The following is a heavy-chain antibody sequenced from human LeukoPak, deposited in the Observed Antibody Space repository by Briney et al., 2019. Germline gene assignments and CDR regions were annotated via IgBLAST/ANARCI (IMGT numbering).Heavy chain of an antibody. D-gene: IGHD6-13*01. CDR3: ASLYSSSWY. Sequence: SETLSLTCTVSGGSISSSSYYWGWIRQPPGKGLEWIGSIYYSGSTYYNPSLKSRVTISVDTSKNQFSLKLSSVTAADTAVYYCASLYSSSWYWGQGTLVTVSS. J-gene: IGHJ4*02. CDR2: IYYSGST. V-gene: IGHV4-39*01. CDR1: GGSISSSSYY.